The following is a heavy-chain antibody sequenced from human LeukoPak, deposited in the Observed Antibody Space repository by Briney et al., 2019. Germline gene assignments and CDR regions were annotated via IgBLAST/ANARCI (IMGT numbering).Heavy chain of an antibody. CDR1: GVTSLSTM. D-gene: IGHD3-10*01. CDR2: IKQDGTQQ. J-gene: IGHJ4*02. V-gene: IGHV3-7*01. Sequence: GGSLRLSCADSGVTSLSTMMKSGGQAPGKGLEWVASIKQDGTQQDYVDSVKGRFTVSRDNARNSLYLQMNSLRAEDSAVYYCSGDLPKWFAFDYWGQGTLVTVSS. CDR3: SGDLPKWFAFDY.